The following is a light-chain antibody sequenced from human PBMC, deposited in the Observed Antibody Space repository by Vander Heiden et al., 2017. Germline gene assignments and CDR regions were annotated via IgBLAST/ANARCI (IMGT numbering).Light chain of an antibody. CDR2: LGS. CDR1: QSLLHSNGYNY. CDR3: MQALQTPRT. Sequence: DSVMTQSPLSLPVTPGEPASISCRSSQSLLHSNGYNYLDWYLQKPGQSPQLLIYLGSNRASGVPDRFSGSGSGTDFTLKISRVEAEDVGVYYCMQALQTPRTFGGGTKVEIK. V-gene: IGKV2-28*01. J-gene: IGKJ4*01.